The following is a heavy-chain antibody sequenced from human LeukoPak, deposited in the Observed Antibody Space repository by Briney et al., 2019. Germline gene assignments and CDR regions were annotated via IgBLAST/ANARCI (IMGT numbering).Heavy chain of an antibody. CDR2: IKQNVSDR. CDR1: GFTFSSYW. D-gene: IGHD1-26*01. J-gene: IGHJ5*02. V-gene: IGHV3-7*05. CDR3: VRGSIVGTRLAFAP. Sequence: PGGSLKLSCAASGFTFSSYWMSWVRQAPGQGLERVANIKQNVSDRNYVDSVKGRFTITRDNARNSLYLQMNSLRAEDTALYYCVRGSIVGTRLAFAPWGQGTLVTVSS.